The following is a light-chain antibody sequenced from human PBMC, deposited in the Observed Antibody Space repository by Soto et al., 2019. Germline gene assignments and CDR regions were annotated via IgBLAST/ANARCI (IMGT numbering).Light chain of an antibody. Sequence: EIVMKQSPATLSVSPGERATLSGRASQSVSSNLAWYQQKPGQAPRLLIYGASTRATGIPARFSGSGSRTEFTLPISSRQSEDVAVYYCQQYNNWPRVFGQGTKVQIK. CDR2: GAS. J-gene: IGKJ1*01. V-gene: IGKV3-15*01. CDR3: QQYNNWPRV. CDR1: QSVSSN.